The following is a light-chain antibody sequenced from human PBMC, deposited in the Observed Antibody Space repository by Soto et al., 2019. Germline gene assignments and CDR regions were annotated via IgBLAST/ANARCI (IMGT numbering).Light chain of an antibody. CDR1: SGDVGGYNY. V-gene: IGLV2-14*01. CDR2: EVS. Sequence: QSVLTQRASVSGSPGQSITISCTGTSGDVGGYNYVSWYQQHPGKAPKLMIYEVSNRPSGVSNRFSGSKSGNTASLTISGLQAEDEADYYCSSYTSSSTVVFGVGTKLTVL. J-gene: IGLJ2*01. CDR3: SSYTSSSTVV.